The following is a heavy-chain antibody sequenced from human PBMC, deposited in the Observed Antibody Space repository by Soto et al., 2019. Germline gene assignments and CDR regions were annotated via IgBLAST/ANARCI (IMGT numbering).Heavy chain of an antibody. CDR3: ARALRQITMVRGVIKNWFDP. D-gene: IGHD3-10*01. V-gene: IGHV4-31*03. J-gene: IGHJ5*02. CDR2: IYYSGST. CDR1: GGSISSGGYY. Sequence: SETLSLTCTVSGGSISSGGYYWSWIRQHPGKGLEWIGHIYYSGSTYYNPSLKSRVTISVDTSKNQFSLKLSSVTAADTAVYYCARALRQITMVRGVIKNWFDPWGQGTLVTVSS.